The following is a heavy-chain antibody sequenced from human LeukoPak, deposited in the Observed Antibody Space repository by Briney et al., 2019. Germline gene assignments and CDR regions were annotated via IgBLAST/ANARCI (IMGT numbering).Heavy chain of an antibody. Sequence: GGSLRLPCAASGFTFSSYWMHWVRQAPGKGLVWVSRINSDGSSTSYADSVKGRFTISRDNAKNTLYLQMNSLRAEDTAVYYCARDPPGSSGYYPDYWGQGTLVTVSS. CDR2: INSDGSST. V-gene: IGHV3-74*01. D-gene: IGHD3-22*01. CDR3: ARDPPGSSGYYPDY. J-gene: IGHJ4*02. CDR1: GFTFSSYW.